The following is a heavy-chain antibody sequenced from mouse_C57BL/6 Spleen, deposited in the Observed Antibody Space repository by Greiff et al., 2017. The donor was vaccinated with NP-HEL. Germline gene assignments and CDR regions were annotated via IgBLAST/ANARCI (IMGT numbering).Heavy chain of an antibody. CDR3: VRKATVVQAMDY. CDR1: GFTFSDYG. CDR2: ISSGSSTI. D-gene: IGHD1-1*01. V-gene: IGHV5-17*01. Sequence: EVKLVESGGGLVKPGGSLKLSCAASGFTFSDYGMHWVRQAPEKGLEWVAYISSGSSTIYYADTVKGRFTISRDNAKNTLFLQRTSLRSEDTAIYYCVRKATVVQAMDYWGQGTSVTVSS. J-gene: IGHJ4*01.